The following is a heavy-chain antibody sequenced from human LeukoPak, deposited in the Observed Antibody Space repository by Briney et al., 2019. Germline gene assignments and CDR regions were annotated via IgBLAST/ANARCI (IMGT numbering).Heavy chain of an antibody. V-gene: IGHV4-59*01. CDR2: IYYSGST. J-gene: IGHJ3*02. CDR1: GGSISSYY. D-gene: IGHD3-9*01. Sequence: PSETLSLTCTVSGGSISSYYWSWIRQPPGKGLEWIGYIYYSGSTNYNPSLKSRVTISVETSKNEFSLKLRSVTAADTAVYFCAKGLRYLSFNDAFDIWGQGTLVTVSS. CDR3: AKGLRYLSFNDAFDI.